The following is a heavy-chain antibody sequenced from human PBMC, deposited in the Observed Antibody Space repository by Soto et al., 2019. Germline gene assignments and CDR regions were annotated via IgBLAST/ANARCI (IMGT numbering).Heavy chain of an antibody. J-gene: IGHJ4*02. CDR2: INHSGST. Sequence: QVQLQQWGAGLLKPSETLSLTCAVYGGSFSGYYWSWIRQPPGKGLEWIGEINHSGSTNYNPSLKIRVTIAVDTSKNQFSLKLSSVTAADTAVYYCARGGGPTVTAFDYWGQGTLVTASS. CDR1: GGSFSGYY. V-gene: IGHV4-34*01. CDR3: ARGGGPTVTAFDY. D-gene: IGHD4-17*01.